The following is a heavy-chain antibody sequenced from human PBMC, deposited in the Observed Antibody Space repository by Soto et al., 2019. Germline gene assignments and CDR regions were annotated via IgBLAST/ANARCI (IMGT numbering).Heavy chain of an antibody. J-gene: IGHJ4*02. D-gene: IGHD6-13*01. CDR1: GFTFSSYG. CDR3: AKALIAAAGTGSYFDY. CDR2: ISYDGSNK. V-gene: IGHV3-30*18. Sequence: QVQLVESGGGVVQPGRSLRLSCAASGFTFSSYGMYWVRQAPGKGLEWVAVISYDGSNKYYADSVKGRFTISRDKSKNTLHLQMNSLRAEDTAVYYCAKALIAAAGTGSYFDYWGQGTLVTVSS.